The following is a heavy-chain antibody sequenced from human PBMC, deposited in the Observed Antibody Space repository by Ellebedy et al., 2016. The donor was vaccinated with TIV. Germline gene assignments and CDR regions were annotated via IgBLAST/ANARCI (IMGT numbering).Heavy chain of an antibody. CDR3: ARARRTLLWADN. D-gene: IGHD3-10*01. Sequence: AASVTVSCKTSGYTFGSFDIIWVRQATGQGLEWMGWMNPNSANTGLAEKFRYRVTLTGDTSTDTAYMELNGLRSEDTAMYYCARARRTLLWADNWGQGTLLTVSS. CDR2: MNPNSANT. V-gene: IGHV1-8*01. J-gene: IGHJ4*02. CDR1: GYTFGSFD.